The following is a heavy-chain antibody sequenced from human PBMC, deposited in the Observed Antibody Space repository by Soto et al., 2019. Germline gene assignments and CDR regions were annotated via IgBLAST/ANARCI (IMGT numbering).Heavy chain of an antibody. D-gene: IGHD4-4*01. V-gene: IGHV3-66*01. J-gene: IGHJ4*02. CDR3: ARGQTMPTVTLGY. Sequence: EVQLVESGGGLVQPGGSLRLSCAASVFTVSSTYMSWVRQAPGKGLEWVSLIYSGGSTYYADSVRGRFIISRDNSKNTLYLQMNSLRAEDTAVYFCARGQTMPTVTLGYWGQGTLVTVSS. CDR2: IYSGGST. CDR1: VFTVSSTY.